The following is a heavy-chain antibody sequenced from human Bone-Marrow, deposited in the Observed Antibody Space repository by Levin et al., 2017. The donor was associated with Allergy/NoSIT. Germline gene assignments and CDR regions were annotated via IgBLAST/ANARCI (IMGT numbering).Heavy chain of an antibody. CDR2: ISGSGGST. J-gene: IGHJ4*02. CDR3: AKNGRAVAGTKKYYFDY. CDR1: GFTFSSYA. Sequence: ETLSLTCAASGFTFSSYAMSWVRQAPGKGLEWVSAISGSGGSTYYADSVKGRFTISRDNSKNTLYLQMNSLRAEDTAVYYCAKNGRAVAGTKKYYFDYWGQGTLVTVSS. V-gene: IGHV3-23*01. D-gene: IGHD6-19*01.